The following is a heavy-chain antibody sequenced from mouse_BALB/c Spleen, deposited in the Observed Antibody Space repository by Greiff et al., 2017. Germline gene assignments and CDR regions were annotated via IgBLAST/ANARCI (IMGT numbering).Heavy chain of an antibody. J-gene: IGHJ3*01. D-gene: IGHD1-1*01. V-gene: IGHV7-3*02. Sequence: EVQRVESGGGLVQPGGSLRLSCATSGFTFTDYYMSWVRQPPGKALEWLGFIRNKANGYTTEYSASVKGRFTISRDNSQSILYLQMNTLRAEDSATYYCARVYGSSWFAYWGQGTLVTVSA. CDR2: IRNKANGYTT. CDR3: ARVYGSSWFAY. CDR1: GFTFTDYY.